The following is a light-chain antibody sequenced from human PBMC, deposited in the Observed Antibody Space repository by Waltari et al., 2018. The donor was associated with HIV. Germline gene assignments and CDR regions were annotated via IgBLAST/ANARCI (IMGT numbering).Light chain of an antibody. J-gene: IGLJ1*01. V-gene: IGLV1-47*01. CDR2: KNY. Sequence: QSVLTQPPSASGTPGQTVTISCSGSSSNIGNDNVYWYQQLPGMTPKLLIYKNYRRPSAVPDRFAGSTSGTSASLAISGLRSEDEADYYCVGWDGSRSGYVFGAGTTVTVL. CDR3: VGWDGSRSGYV. CDR1: SSNIGNDN.